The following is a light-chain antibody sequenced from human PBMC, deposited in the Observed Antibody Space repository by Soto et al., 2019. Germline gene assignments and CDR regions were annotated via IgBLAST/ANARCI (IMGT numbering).Light chain of an antibody. V-gene: IGLV2-14*01. CDR1: SSDVGGYNY. Sequence: QSALTQPASVSGSPGQSITISCTGTSSDVGGYNYVSWYQQHPGKAPKLMIYDVSNRPSGVSSRFSGSKSGNTASLTISGLQAEDEADYYCTSYTGSITYVFGTGTKLTVL. CDR3: TSYTGSITYV. CDR2: DVS. J-gene: IGLJ1*01.